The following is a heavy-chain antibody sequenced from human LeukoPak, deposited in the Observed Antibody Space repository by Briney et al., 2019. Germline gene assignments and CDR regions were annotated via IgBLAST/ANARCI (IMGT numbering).Heavy chain of an antibody. D-gene: IGHD1/OR15-1a*01. CDR2: IWYDGSNK. Sequence: PGRSLRLSCVGSGFTFRDYDMHWVRQAPDRGLEWVASIWYDGSNKYYADSVTGRFTISRDNSKNTVYLQMNSQRVEDTAIYYCARGVGTTGGRPDYWGQGTQVTVSS. CDR1: GFTFRDYD. CDR3: ARGVGTTGGRPDY. J-gene: IGHJ4*01. V-gene: IGHV3-33*01.